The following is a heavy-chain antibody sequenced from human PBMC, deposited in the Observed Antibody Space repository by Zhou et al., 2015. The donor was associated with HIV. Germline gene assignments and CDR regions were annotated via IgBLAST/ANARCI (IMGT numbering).Heavy chain of an antibody. CDR3: AKFKIVVVIPPPDAFDI. J-gene: IGHJ3*02. D-gene: IGHD3-22*01. Sequence: EVQLVESGGGLVQPGGSLRLSCAASGFTFSSYAMSWVRQAPGKGLEWVSAISGSGGSTYYADSVKGRFTISRDNSKNTLYLQMNSLRAEDTAVYYCAKFKIVVVIPPPDAFDIWGQGTMVTVSS. CDR2: ISGSGGST. CDR1: GFTFSSYA. V-gene: IGHV3-23*04.